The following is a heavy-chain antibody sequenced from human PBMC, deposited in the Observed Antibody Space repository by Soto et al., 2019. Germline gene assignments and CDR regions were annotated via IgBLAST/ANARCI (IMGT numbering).Heavy chain of an antibody. J-gene: IGHJ4*02. V-gene: IGHV1-69*01. CDR3: ARHKPEYSGYDSHFDY. D-gene: IGHD5-12*01. CDR2: IIPIFGTA. CDR1: GGTFSSYA. Sequence: QVQLVQSGAEVKKPGSSVKVSCKASGGTFSSYAISWVRQAPGQGLEWMGGIIPIFGTANYAQKFQGRVTITADESKSKAYMELSSLRSEDTAVYYCARHKPEYSGYDSHFDYWGQGTLVTVSS.